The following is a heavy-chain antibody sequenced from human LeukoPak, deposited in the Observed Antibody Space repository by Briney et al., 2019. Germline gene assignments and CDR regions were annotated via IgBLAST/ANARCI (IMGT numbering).Heavy chain of an antibody. D-gene: IGHD5-18*01. V-gene: IGHV4-39*07. Sequence: SETLSLTCFVSGGSISSSNYYWGWVRQPPGKGLEWIGSIYYSGSTYYNPSLKSRVTISVDTSKNQFSLKLSSVTAADTAVYYCARSIDSYGYRGPFDYWGQGTLVTVSS. CDR3: ARSIDSYGYRGPFDY. CDR2: IYYSGST. CDR1: GGSISSSNYY. J-gene: IGHJ4*02.